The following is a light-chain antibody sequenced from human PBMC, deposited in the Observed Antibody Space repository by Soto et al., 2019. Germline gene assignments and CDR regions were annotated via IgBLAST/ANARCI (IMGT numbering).Light chain of an antibody. CDR2: GAS. Sequence: ATQMTQSPSSLSASVGDRVTITCRPSQDIRNSLSWYQQKPGRAPKLLVYGASSSQSGVPSRFSGRASGTYFTLTFSSLQPEDSATYYCLQDHDSPWTFGQGTKV. CDR3: LQDHDSPWT. J-gene: IGKJ1*01. CDR1: QDIRNS. V-gene: IGKV1-6*02.